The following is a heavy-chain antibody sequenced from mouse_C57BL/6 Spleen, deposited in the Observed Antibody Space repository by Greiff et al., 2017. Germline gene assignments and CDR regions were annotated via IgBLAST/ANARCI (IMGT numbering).Heavy chain of an antibody. CDR2: IWRGGST. D-gene: IGHD2-4*01. CDR3: AKMPLYYDYDYAMDY. V-gene: IGHV2-5*01. CDR1: GFSLTSYG. Sequence: VQLQQSGPGLVQPSQSLSITCKVSGFSLTSYGVHWVRQSPGKGLEWLGVIWRGGSTDYNAAFMSRLSITKDNSKSQVFFKMNSLQADDTAIYYCAKMPLYYDYDYAMDYWGQGTSVTVSS. J-gene: IGHJ4*01.